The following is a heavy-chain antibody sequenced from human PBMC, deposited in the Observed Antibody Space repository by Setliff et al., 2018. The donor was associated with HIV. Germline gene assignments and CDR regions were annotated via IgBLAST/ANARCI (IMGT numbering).Heavy chain of an antibody. J-gene: IGHJ5*02. D-gene: IGHD2-2*01. Sequence: GASVKVSCKASGYSLSTYAISWVRQAPGQGLEWMGWIGSYSGYTIYAQKFQDRLTMTTDTSTTTASMELRSLRSDDTAVYYCVRGHCNSDKCWYTWFDPWGQGTLVTVSS. CDR2: IGSYSGYT. V-gene: IGHV1-18*01. CDR3: VRGHCNSDKCWYTWFDP. CDR1: GYSLSTYA.